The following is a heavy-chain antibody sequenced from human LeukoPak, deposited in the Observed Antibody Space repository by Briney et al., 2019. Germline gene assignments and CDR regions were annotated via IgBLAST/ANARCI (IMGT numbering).Heavy chain of an antibody. J-gene: IGHJ4*02. D-gene: IGHD1-26*01. CDR2: ITQGGAT. V-gene: IGHV4-59*08. Sequence: SETLSLTCTVSGASIRTYPWNWIRQSPEQGLERIGYITQGGATTYRSSLKSRVTISADTSTNQLSLKLTSVTAADTAVYYCARWDESAWAFGDWGPGTLVTVPS. CDR3: ARWDESAWAFGD. CDR1: GASIRTYP.